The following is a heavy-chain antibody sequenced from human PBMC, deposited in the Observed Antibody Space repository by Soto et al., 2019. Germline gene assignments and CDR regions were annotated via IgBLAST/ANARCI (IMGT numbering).Heavy chain of an antibody. D-gene: IGHD5-12*01. J-gene: IGHJ4*02. CDR1: GGSISSGDYY. CDR2: IYYSGST. Sequence: PSETLSLTCTVSGGSISSGDYYWSWIRQPPGKGLEWIGYIYYSGSTCYNPSLKSRVTISVDTSKNQFSLKLSSVTAADTAVYYCARDRGVATTVDYWGQGTLVTVSS. V-gene: IGHV4-30-4*01. CDR3: ARDRGVATTVDY.